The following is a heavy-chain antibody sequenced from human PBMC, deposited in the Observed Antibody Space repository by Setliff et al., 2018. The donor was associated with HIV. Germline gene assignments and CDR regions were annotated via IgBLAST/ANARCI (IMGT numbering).Heavy chain of an antibody. Sequence: LRLSCVASGFTFSSHAMSWVRQAPGKGLEWVTFIRYDGRDKYYADSVKGRFTISRDNSKNTLYLQMSTLRAEDTAVYYCAKTTPSSIRSPYYYYMDVWGKGTTVTVSS. V-gene: IGHV3-30*02. D-gene: IGHD6-13*01. CDR2: IRYDGRDK. CDR3: AKTTPSSIRSPYYYYMDV. J-gene: IGHJ6*03. CDR1: GFTFSSHA.